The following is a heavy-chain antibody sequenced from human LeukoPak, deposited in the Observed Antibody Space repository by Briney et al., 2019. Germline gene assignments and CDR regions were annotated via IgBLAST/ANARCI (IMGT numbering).Heavy chain of an antibody. Sequence: SETLSLTCRVSGGSVSSGSFYWSWTRQPPGKGLEWITYIHNRGSTNYNPSLKSRVTISMDTSKNQFALKLSSVTAADTAVYYCAVSGGNSGAYWGQGTLVTVSS. CDR1: GGSVSSGSFY. J-gene: IGHJ4*02. D-gene: IGHD4-23*01. CDR2: IHNRGST. CDR3: AVSGGNSGAY. V-gene: IGHV4-61*01.